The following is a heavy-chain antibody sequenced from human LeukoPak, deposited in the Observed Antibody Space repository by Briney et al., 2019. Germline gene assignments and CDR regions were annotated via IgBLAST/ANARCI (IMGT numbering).Heavy chain of an antibody. CDR3: ARGLSMIVPFDY. CDR2: IYHSGST. J-gene: IGHJ4*02. D-gene: IGHD3-22*01. V-gene: IGHV4-34*01. CDR1: GGSFSGYY. Sequence: PSETLSLTCAVYGGSFSGYYWSWIRQPPGKGLEWIGYIYHSGSTYYNPSLKSRVTISVDRSKNQFSLKLSSVTAADTAVYYCARGLSMIVPFDYWGQGTLVTVSS.